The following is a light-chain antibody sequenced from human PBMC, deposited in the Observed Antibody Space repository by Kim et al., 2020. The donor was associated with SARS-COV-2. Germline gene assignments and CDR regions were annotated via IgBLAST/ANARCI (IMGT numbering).Light chain of an antibody. Sequence: PGQSVTISCTGTIRDIGFYNRVSWYQQPPGTAPKLMIYEVSNRPSGVPDRFSGSKSGNTASLTISGLQAEDEADYYCSSYMRGSLVFGGGTKVTVL. J-gene: IGLJ2*01. V-gene: IGLV2-18*02. CDR2: EVS. CDR3: SSYMRGSLV. CDR1: IRDIGFYNR.